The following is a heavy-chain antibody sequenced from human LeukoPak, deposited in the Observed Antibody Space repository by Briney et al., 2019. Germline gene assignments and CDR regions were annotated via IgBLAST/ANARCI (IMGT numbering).Heavy chain of an antibody. J-gene: IGHJ6*03. V-gene: IGHV3-74*01. CDR3: ATTGNFYDMDV. D-gene: IGHD1-1*01. Sequence: GGSLRLSCAASGFTFSSYWMHWVRQAPGKGLVWVSRINSDGSSTSYADSVKGRFTISRDNAKSSLYLQMSSLRAEDTAVYFCATTGNFYDMDVWGKGTTVTVSS. CDR2: INSDGSST. CDR1: GFTFSSYW.